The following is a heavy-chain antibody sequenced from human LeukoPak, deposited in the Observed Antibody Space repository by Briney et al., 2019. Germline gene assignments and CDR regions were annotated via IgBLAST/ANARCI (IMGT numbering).Heavy chain of an antibody. CDR2: ISSSASTI. CDR3: ARVGASYGAPDY. D-gene: IGHD1-26*01. V-gene: IGHV3-48*03. Sequence: GGSLRLSCAASGVTFSTFEVNWVRQAPGKGLEWVSFISSSASTIFYADSVKGRFTISRDNARNPLYLQMNSLRFEDTAIYYCARVGASYGAPDYWGQGALVTVSS. CDR1: GVTFSTFE. J-gene: IGHJ4*02.